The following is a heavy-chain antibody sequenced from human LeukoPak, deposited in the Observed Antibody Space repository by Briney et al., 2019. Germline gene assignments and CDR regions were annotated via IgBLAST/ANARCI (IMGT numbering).Heavy chain of an antibody. CDR3: ARVGATREIYYGMDV. Sequence: ASVKVSCKASGYTFTSYDINWVRQATGQGLEWMGWMNPNSGNTGYAQKFQGRVTMTRNTSISTAYMELSSLRSEDTAVYYCARVGATREIYYGMDVWGQETTVTVSS. CDR2: MNPNSGNT. CDR1: GYTFTSYD. D-gene: IGHD1-26*01. V-gene: IGHV1-8*01. J-gene: IGHJ6*02.